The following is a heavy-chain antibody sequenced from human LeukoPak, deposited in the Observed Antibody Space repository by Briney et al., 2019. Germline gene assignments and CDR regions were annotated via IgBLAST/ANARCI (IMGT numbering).Heavy chain of an antibody. CDR1: GFTFSSYA. CDR2: ISGSGGST. Sequence: GSLRLSCAASGFTFSSYAMSWVRQAPGKGLEWVSAISGSGGSTYYADSVKGRFTISIDNSKNTLYLQMNSLRAEDTAVYYCAKMTIGAYYYYYYGMDVWGQGTTVTVSS. CDR3: AKMTIGAYYYYYYGMDV. D-gene: IGHD3-16*01. J-gene: IGHJ6*02. V-gene: IGHV3-23*01.